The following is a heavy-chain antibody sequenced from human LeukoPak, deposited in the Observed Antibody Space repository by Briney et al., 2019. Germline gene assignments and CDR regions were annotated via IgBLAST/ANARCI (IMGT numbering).Heavy chain of an antibody. CDR1: GSNFSTYA. CDR2: ISVSGGRT. Sequence: PGGSLRLSCAASGSNFSTYAMSWVRQAPGKGLEWVSTISVSGGRTYYADSVKGRFTISRDNSKNTLYLQMNSLRAEDTAVYYCANADYGDYGIFNYWGRGTLVTVSS. V-gene: IGHV3-23*01. J-gene: IGHJ4*02. D-gene: IGHD4-17*01. CDR3: ANADYGDYGIFNY.